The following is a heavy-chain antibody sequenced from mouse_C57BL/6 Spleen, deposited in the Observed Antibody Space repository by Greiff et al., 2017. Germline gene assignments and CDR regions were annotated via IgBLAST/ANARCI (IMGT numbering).Heavy chain of an antibody. CDR2: INPNNGGT. D-gene: IGHD1-1*01. J-gene: IGHJ1*03. Sequence: VQLKESGPELVKPGASVKIPCKASGYTFTDYNMDWVKQSHGKSLEWIGDINPNNGGTIYNQKFKGKATLTVDKSSSTAYMELRSLTSEDTAVYYCARPLYYYGSLWYFDVWGTGTTVTVSS. V-gene: IGHV1-18*01. CDR3: ARPLYYYGSLWYFDV. CDR1: GYTFTDYN.